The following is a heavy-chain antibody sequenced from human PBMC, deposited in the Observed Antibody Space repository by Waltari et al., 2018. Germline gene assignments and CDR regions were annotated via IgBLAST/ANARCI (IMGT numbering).Heavy chain of an antibody. CDR1: GFTFSSYA. CDR3: ARLPMVQGVSNDY. D-gene: IGHD3-10*01. CDR2: ISYDGSNK. J-gene: IGHJ4*02. V-gene: IGHV3-30-3*01. Sequence: QVQLVESGGGVVQPGRSLRLSCAASGFTFSSYAMPWVRQAPGKGLEWVAVISYDGSNKYYADSVKGRFTISRDNSKNTLYLQMNSLRAEDTAVYYCARLPMVQGVSNDYWGQGTLVTVSS.